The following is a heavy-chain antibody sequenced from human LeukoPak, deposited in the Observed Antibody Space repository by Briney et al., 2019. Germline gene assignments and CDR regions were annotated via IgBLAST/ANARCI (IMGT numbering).Heavy chain of an antibody. D-gene: IGHD6-13*01. Sequence: GGSLRLSCAASRFTFSNYGMHWVRQAPGKGLEWVAVISYDGSNKQYADSVKGRFTISRDNSKNTLYLQMNSLRAEDTAVYYCAKDPGSTWGAWYFDLWGRGTLVTVSS. CDR1: RFTFSNYG. CDR3: AKDPGSTWGAWYFDL. J-gene: IGHJ2*01. V-gene: IGHV3-30*18. CDR2: ISYDGSNK.